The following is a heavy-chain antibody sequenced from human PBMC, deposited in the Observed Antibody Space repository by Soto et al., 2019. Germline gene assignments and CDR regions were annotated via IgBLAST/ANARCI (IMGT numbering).Heavy chain of an antibody. D-gene: IGHD6-13*01. V-gene: IGHV4-31*03. CDR2: IYYSGNT. CDR1: GGSISSGYY. J-gene: IGHJ6*04. Sequence: SETLSLTCTVSGGSISSGYYWSWIRQYPGKGLEWIGYIYYSGNTYYNPSLKSRVSISLDTSKSQFSLKLDSVTAADTAVYYCARHAPVASGVPNSMDVWGKGTTVTVS. CDR3: ARHAPVASGVPNSMDV.